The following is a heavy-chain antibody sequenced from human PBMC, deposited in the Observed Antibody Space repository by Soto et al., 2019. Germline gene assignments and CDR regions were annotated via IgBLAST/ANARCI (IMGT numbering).Heavy chain of an antibody. CDR3: AREGIAVADNAFDI. V-gene: IGHV1-3*01. Sequence: ASVKVSCKASGYTFTSYAMHWVRQAPGQRLEWMGWINAGNGNTKYSQEFQGRVTITRDTSASTAYMELSSLRSEDTAVYYCAREGIAVADNAFDIWGQGTMVTVSS. CDR1: GYTFTSYA. CDR2: INAGNGNT. J-gene: IGHJ3*02. D-gene: IGHD6-19*01.